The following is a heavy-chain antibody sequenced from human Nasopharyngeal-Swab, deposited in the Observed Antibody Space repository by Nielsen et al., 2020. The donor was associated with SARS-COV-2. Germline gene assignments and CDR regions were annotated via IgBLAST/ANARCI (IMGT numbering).Heavy chain of an antibody. J-gene: IGHJ4*02. CDR1: GFTFDDYA. CDR3: AKLADYYDSSGQFDY. V-gene: IGHV3-9*01. Sequence: GGSLRLSCAVSGFTFDDYAMHWVRQAPGKGLEWVSGTSWNSGSIGYADSVKGRFTISRDNAKNSLYLQMNSLRAEDTALYYCAKLADYYDSSGQFDYWGQGTLVTVSS. CDR2: TSWNSGSI. D-gene: IGHD3-22*01.